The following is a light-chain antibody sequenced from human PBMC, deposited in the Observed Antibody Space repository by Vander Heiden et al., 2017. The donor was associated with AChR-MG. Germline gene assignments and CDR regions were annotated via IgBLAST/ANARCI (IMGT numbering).Light chain of an antibody. J-gene: IGKJ4*01. CDR2: EVS. V-gene: IGKV2-30*02. CDR3: RQGSHWPPT. Sequence: DVVMTQSPLSLPVTLGQPASISCRSSQSLVHSDGNTYLNWFQQRPGQSPRRLIYEVSNRDSGVPDRFSGSASGTDFTLKISRVEAEDVGVYFCRQGSHWPPTFGGGTKVEIK. CDR1: QSLVHSDGNTY.